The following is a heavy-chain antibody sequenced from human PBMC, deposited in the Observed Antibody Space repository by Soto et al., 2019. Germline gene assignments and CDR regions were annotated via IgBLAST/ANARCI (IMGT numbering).Heavy chain of an antibody. D-gene: IGHD2-2*01. CDR3: AKDSASQLLNFDY. CDR1: GFTFSSYA. J-gene: IGHJ4*02. Sequence: EVQLLESGGGLVQPGGSLRLSCAASGFTFSSYAMSWVRQAPGKGLEWVSAISGSGGSTYYADSVKGRFTISRDNSKNTLYLQMNSLRAADTAVYYCAKDSASQLLNFDYWGQGTLVTVSS. V-gene: IGHV3-23*01. CDR2: ISGSGGST.